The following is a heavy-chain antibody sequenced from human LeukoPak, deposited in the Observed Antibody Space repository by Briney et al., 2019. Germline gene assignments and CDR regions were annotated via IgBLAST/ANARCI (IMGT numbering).Heavy chain of an antibody. CDR1: GFTFDDYA. Sequence: GRSQRLSCAASGFTFDDYAMHWAPQAPGKAPEWVSGISWNRGSIRYADSVKGRFTISRDNAKNPLYLQMNSLRAQDTALYHCAKDRPRGYSGPFDYSGQGTLVTVSS. CDR2: ISWNRGSI. D-gene: IGHD5-12*01. J-gene: IGHJ4*02. CDR3: AKDRPRGYSGPFDY. V-gene: IGHV3-9*01.